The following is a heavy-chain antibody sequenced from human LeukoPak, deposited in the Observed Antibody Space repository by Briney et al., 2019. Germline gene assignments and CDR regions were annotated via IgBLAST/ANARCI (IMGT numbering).Heavy chain of an antibody. V-gene: IGHV3-7*01. CDR1: GFTFSSYW. J-gene: IGHJ3*02. D-gene: IGHD3-3*01. CDR3: ARACSSTIFGVVFCDFDI. Sequence: GRSLRLSCAASGFTFSSYWMSWVRQAPGKGLEWVANIKQDGSEKYCVDSVKGRFTISRDNAKNSLYLQMNSLRAEDTAVYYCARACSSTIFGVVFCDFDIWGQGTMVTVSS. CDR2: IKQDGSEK.